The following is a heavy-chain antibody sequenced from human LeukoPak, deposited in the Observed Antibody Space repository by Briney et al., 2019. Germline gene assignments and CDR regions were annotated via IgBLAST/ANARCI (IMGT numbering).Heavy chain of an antibody. CDR1: GYTFTSYD. CDR3: ARCGDNWNADPKFDP. V-gene: IGHV1-8*01. D-gene: IGHD1-20*01. J-gene: IGHJ5*02. Sequence: ASVKVSCKASGYTFTSYDINWVRQATGQGLEWMGWMNPNSGNTGYAQKFQGRVTMSRNTSISTAYMELSSLRSEDTAVYYCARCGDNWNADPKFDPWGQGTLVTVSS. CDR2: MNPNSGNT.